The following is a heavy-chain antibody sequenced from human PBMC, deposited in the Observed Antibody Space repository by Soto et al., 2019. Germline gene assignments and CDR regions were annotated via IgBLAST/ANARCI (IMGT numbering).Heavy chain of an antibody. Sequence: QVQLVESGGGVVQPGRSLRLSCAASGFTFSSYGMHWVRQAPGKGLEWVAVIWYGGSNKYYADSVKGRFTISRDNSKNTLYLQMNSLRAEDTAVYYCARGDCSSTSCYRRDSYYGMDVWGQGTTVTVSS. CDR1: GFTFSSYG. V-gene: IGHV3-33*01. D-gene: IGHD2-2*01. CDR2: IWYGGSNK. CDR3: ARGDCSSTSCYRRDSYYGMDV. J-gene: IGHJ6*02.